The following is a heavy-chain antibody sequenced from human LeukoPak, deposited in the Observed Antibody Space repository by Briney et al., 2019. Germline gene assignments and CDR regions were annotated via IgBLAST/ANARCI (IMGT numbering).Heavy chain of an antibody. J-gene: IGHJ3*02. D-gene: IGHD5-24*01. V-gene: IGHV3-21*01. CDR2: IISSSSYI. CDR1: AFTFSSYS. Sequence: PGGSLRLSCAASAFTFSSYSMNWVRQAPGKGLEWVSSIISSSSYIYYTDSVKGRFTISRDNAKNSLYLQMNSLRAEDTAVYYCASDFNYSFDIWGQGTTVTVSS. CDR3: ASDFNYSFDI.